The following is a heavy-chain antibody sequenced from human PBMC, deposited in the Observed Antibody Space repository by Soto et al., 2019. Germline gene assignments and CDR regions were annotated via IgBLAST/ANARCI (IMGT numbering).Heavy chain of an antibody. CDR1: GYTLTNYA. CDR2: IDPGSGRA. Sequence: QVQLVQSGAEVQKPGASVRVSCKPSGYTLTNYAIHGVRQAAGQSLELLAWIDPGSGRARYSQNVQGIITVTRDNCETTFYIDLTILTPEVTAVYFCTRDLNGGNPLDYWGQGALVTVSS. CDR3: TRDLNGGNPLDY. D-gene: IGHD2-8*01. J-gene: IGHJ4*02. V-gene: IGHV1-3*01.